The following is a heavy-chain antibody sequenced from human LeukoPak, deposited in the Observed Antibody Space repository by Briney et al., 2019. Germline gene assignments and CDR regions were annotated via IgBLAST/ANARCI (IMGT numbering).Heavy chain of an antibody. J-gene: IGHJ4*02. CDR1: GYTFTGYF. Sequence: ASVKVSCKASGYTFTGYFMHWVRQAPGQGLEWLGWINPNSGVTNYAQKFQGRVTMARDTSISTAYMELSRLRSDDTAVYYCARTWGVEMATISTIDYWGQGTLVTVSS. D-gene: IGHD5-24*01. V-gene: IGHV1-2*02. CDR2: INPNSGVT. CDR3: ARTWGVEMATISTIDY.